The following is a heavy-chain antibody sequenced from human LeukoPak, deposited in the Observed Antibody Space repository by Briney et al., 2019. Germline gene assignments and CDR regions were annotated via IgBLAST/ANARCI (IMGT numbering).Heavy chain of an antibody. Sequence: PGGSLRLSCAASGFTFSSYSMHWVRQAPGKGPQWVAVISHAGSHKYYAESVKVRFTISRDNSKNTLYLQMNSLKPEDTAVYFCAKDSASLSSHFATYFDSWGQGTLVTVSS. CDR2: ISHAGSHK. D-gene: IGHD6-13*01. V-gene: IGHV3-30*18. CDR3: AKDSASLSSHFATYFDS. CDR1: GFTFSSYS. J-gene: IGHJ4*02.